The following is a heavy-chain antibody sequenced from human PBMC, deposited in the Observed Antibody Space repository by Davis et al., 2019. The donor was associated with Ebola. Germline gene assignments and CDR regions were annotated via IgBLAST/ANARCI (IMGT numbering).Heavy chain of an antibody. V-gene: IGHV1-18*01. CDR2: ISAYNGNT. D-gene: IGHD6-13*01. CDR3: ARDPLAYSSSPDGMDV. J-gene: IGHJ6*02. Sequence: ASVKVSCKASGYTFSSYGISWVRQAPGQGLEWMGWISAYNGNTNYAQNLQVRFTMTTDTSTSTAYMDLRSLRSDDTAVYYCARDPLAYSSSPDGMDVWGQGTTVTVSS. CDR1: GYTFSSYG.